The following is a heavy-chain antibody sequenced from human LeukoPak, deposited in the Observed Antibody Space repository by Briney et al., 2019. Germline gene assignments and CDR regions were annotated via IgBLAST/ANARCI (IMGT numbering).Heavy chain of an antibody. CDR1: GFTVSSNY. CDR2: IYSGGST. D-gene: IGHD6-13*01. V-gene: IGHV3-53*01. Sequence: GGSLRLSCAASGFTVSSNYMSWVRQAPGKGLEWVSVIYSGGSTYYADSVKGRFTISRDNSKNTLYLQMNSLRAEDTAVYYCARSTAVGAAAGHFDYWGQGTLVTVSS. CDR3: ARSTAVGAAAGHFDY. J-gene: IGHJ4*02.